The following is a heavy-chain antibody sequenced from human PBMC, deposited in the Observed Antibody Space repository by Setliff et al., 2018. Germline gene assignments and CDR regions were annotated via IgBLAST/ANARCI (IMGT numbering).Heavy chain of an antibody. CDR3: ARDGAAVAGTHGLDY. V-gene: IGHV4-39*02. CDR1: SGSISSDNYY. D-gene: IGHD6-19*01. CDR2: LSYNGNA. J-gene: IGHJ4*02. Sequence: SETLSLTCTVSSGSISSDNYYWGWIRQPPGKGLEWIGTLSYNGNAYYTPSLKSRVTISIDTSKNQFSLKLSSVTAADTAVYYCARDGAAVAGTHGLDYWGQGALVTVSS.